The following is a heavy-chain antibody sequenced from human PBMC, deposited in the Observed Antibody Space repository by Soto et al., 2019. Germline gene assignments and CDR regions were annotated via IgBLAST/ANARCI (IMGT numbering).Heavy chain of an antibody. Sequence: QVNLVQSGAEVKRPGASVKVSCKGSGYTFTTYGITWVRQAPGQGLEWVGWISAHNGNTNYAQKLQGRVTVTRDTSTSTAYMELRSLRSDDTAVYYCARGRYGDYWGQGALVTVSS. CDR2: ISAHNGNT. CDR1: GYTFTTYG. CDR3: ARGRYGDY. V-gene: IGHV1-18*01. J-gene: IGHJ4*02. D-gene: IGHD1-1*01.